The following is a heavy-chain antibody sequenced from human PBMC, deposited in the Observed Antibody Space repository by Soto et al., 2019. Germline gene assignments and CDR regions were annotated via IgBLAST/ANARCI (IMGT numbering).Heavy chain of an antibody. D-gene: IGHD4-17*01. CDR1: GFTFSHYA. J-gene: IGHJ2*01. Sequence: QVQLVESGGGVVQPGRSLRVSCAASGFTFSHYAMHWVRQAPGKGLEWVALISYNGGNKYSADSVKGRFTISRDNSKDTLYLQMNSLRPEDTAVYYCARDARTTVTTRGVWYFALWGHGTLVTVSS. CDR2: ISYNGGNK. CDR3: ARDARTTVTTRGVWYFAL. V-gene: IGHV3-30-3*01.